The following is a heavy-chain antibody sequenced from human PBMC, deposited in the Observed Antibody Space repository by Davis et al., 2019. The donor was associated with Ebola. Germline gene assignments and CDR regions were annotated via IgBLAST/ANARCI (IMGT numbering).Heavy chain of an antibody. CDR2: ISSSSSYI. J-gene: IGHJ6*04. D-gene: IGHD2-15*01. CDR3: ARAYIVVVVAATGGMDV. CDR1: GFTFSSYA. V-gene: IGHV3-21*01. Sequence: GESLKISCAASGFTFSSYAMSWVRQAPGKGLEWVSSISSSSSYIYYADSVKGRFTISRDNAKNSLYLQMNSLRAEDTAVYYCARAYIVVVVAATGGMDVWGKGTTVTVSS.